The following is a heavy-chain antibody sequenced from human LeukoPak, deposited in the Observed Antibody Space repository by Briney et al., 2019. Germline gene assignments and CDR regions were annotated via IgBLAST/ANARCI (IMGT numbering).Heavy chain of an antibody. CDR3: ARHDYGDYRVDY. CDR1: GGSISSYY. CDR2: IYTSGST. D-gene: IGHD4-17*01. J-gene: IGHJ4*02. V-gene: IGHV4-4*09. Sequence: PSETLSLTCTVSGGSISSYYWSWIRQPPGKGLEWIGYIYTSGSTNYNPSLKSRVTISVDTSKNQFSLKLRSVTAADTAVYYCARHDYGDYRVDYWGQGTLVTVSS.